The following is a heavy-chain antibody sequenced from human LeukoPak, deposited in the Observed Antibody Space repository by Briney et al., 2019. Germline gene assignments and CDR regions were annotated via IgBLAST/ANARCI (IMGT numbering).Heavy chain of an antibody. J-gene: IGHJ4*02. CDR3: ARVGGGRDGYNVGY. D-gene: IGHD5-24*01. Sequence: SETLSLTCAVYGGSFSGYYWSWIRQPPGKGLEWIGEINHSGSTYYNPSLKSRVTISVDTSKNQFSLKLSSVTAADTAVYYCARVGGGRDGYNVGYWGQGTLVTVSS. V-gene: IGHV4-34*01. CDR2: INHSGST. CDR1: GGSFSGYY.